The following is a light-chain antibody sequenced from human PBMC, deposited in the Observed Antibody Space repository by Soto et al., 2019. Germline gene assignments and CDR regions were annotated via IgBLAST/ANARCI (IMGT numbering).Light chain of an antibody. V-gene: IGKV3-20*01. CDR1: QSVSSSY. CDR2: GAS. Sequence: EIVLTQSPGTLSLSPGERATLSCRASQSVSSSYLAWYQLKPGQAPRLLIYGASSRATGVPDRFSGSGSGTDFTLTISRLEPEDFAVYYCQQYGSSPLTFGGGTKVEIK. J-gene: IGKJ4*01. CDR3: QQYGSSPLT.